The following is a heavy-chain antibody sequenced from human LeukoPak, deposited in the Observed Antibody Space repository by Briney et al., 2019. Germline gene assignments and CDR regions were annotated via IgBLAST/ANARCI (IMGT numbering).Heavy chain of an antibody. CDR1: GYRFTDYW. J-gene: IGHJ4*02. Sequence: GESLKISCKGSGYRFTDYWICWVRQMPGKGLECMGIIYPGDSDTRYSPSFQGQVTVSADKSISTAYLQWSSLKASDTAMYYCATRGHPFDYWGQGTLVTVSS. CDR3: ATRGHPFDY. V-gene: IGHV5-51*01. CDR2: IYPGDSDT. D-gene: IGHD3-10*01.